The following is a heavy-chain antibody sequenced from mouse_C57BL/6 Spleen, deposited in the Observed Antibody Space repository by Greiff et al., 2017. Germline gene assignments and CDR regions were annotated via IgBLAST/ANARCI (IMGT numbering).Heavy chain of an antibody. CDR1: GYTFTDYE. V-gene: IGHV1-15*01. J-gene: IGHJ2*01. CDR3: TRRIWAQYYFDY. Sequence: VQLQQSGAELVRPGASVTLSCKASGYTFTDYEMHWVKQTPVHGLEWIGAIDPETGGTAYNQKFKGKAILTADKSSSTAYMELRSLTSEDSAVYYCTRRIWAQYYFDYWGQGTTLTVSS. CDR2: IDPETGGT. D-gene: IGHD1-1*02.